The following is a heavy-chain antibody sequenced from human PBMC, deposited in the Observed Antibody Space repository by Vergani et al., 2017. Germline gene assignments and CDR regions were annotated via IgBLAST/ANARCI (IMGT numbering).Heavy chain of an antibody. J-gene: IGHJ4*02. D-gene: IGHD2-15*01. CDR1: GGTFSSYT. CDR2: IIPILGIA. Sequence: QVQLVQSGAEVKKPGSSVKVSCKASGGTFSSYTISWVRQAPGQGLEWMGRIIPILGIANYAQKFQGRVTITADKSTSTAYMELSSLRSEDTAVYYCARESGGYCSGGSCYPGDYWGQGTLVTVSS. CDR3: ARESGGYCSGGSCYPGDY. V-gene: IGHV1-69*08.